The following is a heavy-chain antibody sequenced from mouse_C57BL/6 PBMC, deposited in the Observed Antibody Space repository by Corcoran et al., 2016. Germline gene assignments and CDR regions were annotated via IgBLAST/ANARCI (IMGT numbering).Heavy chain of an antibody. CDR3: ARLRFPYYYGSSYEYFDG. D-gene: IGHD1-1*01. CDR1: GYSITSGYY. V-gene: IGHV3-6*01. Sequence: DVQLQESGPGLVKPSQSLSLTCSVTGYSITSGYYWNWIRQFPGNKLEWMGYISYDGSNNYNPSLKNRISITRDTSKNQFFLKLNSVTTEDTATYYCARLRFPYYYGSSYEYFDGWGTGTTVTVSS. J-gene: IGHJ1*03. CDR2: ISYDGSN.